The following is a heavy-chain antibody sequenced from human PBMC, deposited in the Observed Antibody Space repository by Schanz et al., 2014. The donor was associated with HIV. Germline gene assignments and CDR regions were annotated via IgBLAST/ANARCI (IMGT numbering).Heavy chain of an antibody. CDR1: GYTFSKND. Sequence: QVQLVQSGAEVKKPGASVRVSCKASGYTFSKNDINWVRQAPGQGLEWVGWMSPASGNTGYAQKCQGRVTMTRNTSISTAYMELSSLRSEDTAVYYCARRGLVGATLYYYYYGMDVWGQGTTVTVSS. J-gene: IGHJ6*02. V-gene: IGHV1-8*01. CDR3: ARRGLVGATLYYYYYGMDV. CDR2: MSPASGNT. D-gene: IGHD1-26*01.